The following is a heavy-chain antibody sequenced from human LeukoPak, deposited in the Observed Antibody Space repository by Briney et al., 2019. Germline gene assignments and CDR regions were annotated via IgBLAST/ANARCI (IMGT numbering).Heavy chain of an antibody. CDR1: GGSFSGYY. J-gene: IGHJ4*02. CDR3: ARVGSAAAADY. Sequence: PSETLSLTCAVYGGSFSGYYWSWIRQPPGKGLEWIGEINHSGSTNYNPSLKSRVTISVDTSKNQFSLKLSSVTAADTAVYYCARVGSAAAADYWGQGTLVTVSS. V-gene: IGHV4-34*01. D-gene: IGHD6-13*01. CDR2: INHSGST.